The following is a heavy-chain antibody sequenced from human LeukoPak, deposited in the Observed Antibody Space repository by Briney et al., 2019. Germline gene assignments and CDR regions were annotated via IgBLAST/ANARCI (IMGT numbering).Heavy chain of an antibody. CDR2: INHSGST. Sequence: SETLSLTCAVYGVSFSGYYWSLIRQPPGKGLEWNGEINHSGSTNYNPSLRSRVTVSLDTSKNQFSLKLSSVTAADTAVYYCAGAFARGSYYYYGMDVWGKGTTVTVSS. J-gene: IGHJ6*04. V-gene: IGHV4-34*01. CDR1: GVSFSGYY. D-gene: IGHD2/OR15-2a*01. CDR3: AGAFARGSYYYYGMDV.